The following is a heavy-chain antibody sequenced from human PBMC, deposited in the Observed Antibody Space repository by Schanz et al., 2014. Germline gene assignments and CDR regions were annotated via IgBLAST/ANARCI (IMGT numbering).Heavy chain of an antibody. D-gene: IGHD3-10*01. CDR2: IYSSGST. J-gene: IGHJ4*02. CDR1: GFTVSNSY. V-gene: IGHV3-53*01. Sequence: VQLVESGGGVVQPGGSLRLSCAASGFTVSNSYIHWVRQAPGKGLEWVSTIYSSGSTYYADSVRGRFTISRDNGKNSLYLQMNSLRAEDTALYYCARDFPYVSGSYYKGFGYWGQGTLVTVSS. CDR3: ARDFPYVSGSYYKGFGY.